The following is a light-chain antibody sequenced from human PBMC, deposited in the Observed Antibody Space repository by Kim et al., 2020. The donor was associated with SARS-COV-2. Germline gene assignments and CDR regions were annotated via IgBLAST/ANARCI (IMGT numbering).Light chain of an antibody. V-gene: IGLV2-11*01. J-gene: IGLJ3*02. CDR1: SSDDVGYNY. CDR3: CSYAGSSWV. CDR2: DVS. Sequence: PGHSDATSCTGTSSDDVGYNYVSWYQQHPGKAPKLMIYDVSRRPSGVPDRFSGSKAGNTASLTISGLQAEDEADYYCCSYAGSSWVFGGGTQLTVL.